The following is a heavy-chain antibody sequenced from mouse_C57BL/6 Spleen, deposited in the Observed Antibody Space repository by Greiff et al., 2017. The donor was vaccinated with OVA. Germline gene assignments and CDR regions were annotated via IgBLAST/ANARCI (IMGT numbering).Heavy chain of an antibody. J-gene: IGHJ4*01. Sequence: EVQLVESGGGLVQPGASLRLSCAASGFTFTDYYMSWVRQPPGKAPEWLALIRNKANGYTTEYTASVKGRFTISRDNSQNILYLQMNTLRAEDSATYYCVKRAAQADYAMDYWGQGTSVTVSS. CDR1: GFTFTDYY. V-gene: IGHV7-4*01. D-gene: IGHD3-2*02. CDR2: IRNKANGYTT. CDR3: VKRAAQADYAMDY.